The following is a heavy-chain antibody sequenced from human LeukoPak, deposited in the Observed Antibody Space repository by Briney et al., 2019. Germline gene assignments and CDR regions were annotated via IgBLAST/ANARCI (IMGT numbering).Heavy chain of an antibody. D-gene: IGHD5-18*01. CDR2: ISSSSSYI. J-gene: IGHJ4*02. Sequence: GGSLRLSCAASGFTFSSYSMNWVRQAPGKGLEWVSSISSSSSYIYYADSVKGRFTISRDNAKNSLFLQMTSLRAEDTAVYYCARGVNTAMVDDYWGQGTLVTVSS. CDR1: GFTFSSYS. V-gene: IGHV3-21*01. CDR3: ARGVNTAMVDDY.